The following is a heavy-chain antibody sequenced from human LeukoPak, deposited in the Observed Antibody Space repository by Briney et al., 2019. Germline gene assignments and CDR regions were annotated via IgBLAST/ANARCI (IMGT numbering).Heavy chain of an antibody. D-gene: IGHD3-10*01. Sequence: SETLSLTCTVSGGSISSYYWSWIRQPPGKGLEWSGYIYTSWSTNYNPSLKSRVTISVDTSKNQFSLKLSSVTAADTGVYYCARTKVARVYYYYMDVWGKGTTVTVSS. J-gene: IGHJ6*03. CDR3: ARTKVARVYYYYMDV. CDR2: IYTSWST. CDR1: GGSISSYY. V-gene: IGHV4-4*09.